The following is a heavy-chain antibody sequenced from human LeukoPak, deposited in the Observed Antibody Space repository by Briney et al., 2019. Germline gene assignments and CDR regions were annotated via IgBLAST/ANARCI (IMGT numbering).Heavy chain of an antibody. V-gene: IGHV4-39*01. D-gene: IGHD3-9*01. J-gene: IGHJ5*02. CDR3: ASSRYFDWSRFDP. CDR2: IYYSGST. Sequence: SETLSLTCTVSGGCISSSSYYWGWIRQPPGKGLEWSGSIYYSGSTYYNPSLKSRVTISVDTSKNQFSLKLSSVTAADTAVYYCASSRYFDWSRFDPWGQGTLVTAS. CDR1: GGCISSSSYY.